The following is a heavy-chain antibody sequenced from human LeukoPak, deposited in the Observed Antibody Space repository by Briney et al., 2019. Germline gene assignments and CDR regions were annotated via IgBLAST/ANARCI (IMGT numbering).Heavy chain of an antibody. J-gene: IGHJ4*02. D-gene: IGHD2-15*01. CDR3: ARAISGTECSGGSCYSGWYYFDY. Sequence: GGSLRLSCAASGFTFNSYNMNWVRQAPGKGLEWVSSISTSSSYIYYADSVKGRFTISRDNAKNSLYLQMNSLRAEDTAVYYCARAISGTECSGGSCYSGWYYFDYWGQGTLVTVSS. CDR1: GFTFNSYN. CDR2: ISTSSSYI. V-gene: IGHV3-21*04.